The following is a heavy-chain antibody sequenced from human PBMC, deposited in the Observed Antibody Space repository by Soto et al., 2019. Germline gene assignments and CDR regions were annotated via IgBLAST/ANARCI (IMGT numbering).Heavy chain of an antibody. V-gene: IGHV1-3*01. CDR2: LNAGNGNT. Sequence: QVQLVQSGAEVKKPGASVKVSCKASGYSFTSYAIYLVRQAPGQRLEWMGWLNAGNGNTNYSQKLRRRVNSTGDTSASPAHMELSSLRSEDTAMYFCARGVENIVVVLNVFGYYGMDVWDQGTTVTVSS. CDR1: GYSFTSYA. CDR3: ARGVENIVVVLNVFGYYGMDV. D-gene: IGHD2-2*01. J-gene: IGHJ6*02.